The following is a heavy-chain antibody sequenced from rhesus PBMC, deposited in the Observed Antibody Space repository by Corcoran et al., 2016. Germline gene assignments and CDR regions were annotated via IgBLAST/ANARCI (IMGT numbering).Heavy chain of an antibody. CDR2: INGYSGST. CDR1: GGSFRSYW. D-gene: IGHD3-9*01. Sequence: QVQLQESGPGLVKPSETLSLTWPVFGGSFRSYWWNWIRQPPGKGLEWIGEINGYSGSTNYNPSLQSRVTISMDVSKNQFSLRLTSVTAADTAVYYCTSPVRYRFDVWGPGVLVSVSS. CDR3: TSPVRYRFDV. V-gene: IGHV4-80*01. J-gene: IGHJ5-1*01.